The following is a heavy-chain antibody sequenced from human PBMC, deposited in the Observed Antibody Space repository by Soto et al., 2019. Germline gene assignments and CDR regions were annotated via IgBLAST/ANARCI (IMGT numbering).Heavy chain of an antibody. Sequence: PGGSLRLSCAASGFTFSSYAMHWVRQAPGKGLEWVAVISYDGSNKYYADSVKGRFTISRDNSKNTLYLQMNSLRAEDTAVYYCARDPARKWLRAYYFDYWGQGTLVTVSS. J-gene: IGHJ4*02. V-gene: IGHV3-30-3*01. CDR2: ISYDGSNK. D-gene: IGHD5-12*01. CDR3: ARDPARKWLRAYYFDY. CDR1: GFTFSSYA.